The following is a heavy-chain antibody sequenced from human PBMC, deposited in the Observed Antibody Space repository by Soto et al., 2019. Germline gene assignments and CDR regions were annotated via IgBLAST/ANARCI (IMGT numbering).Heavy chain of an antibody. D-gene: IGHD3-10*01. Sequence: VQLVESGGGVVQPGGSLSLSCAASGFRFSSYGMRWVRQAPGKGLEWVSFIGIDGTKKDYIDSVKGRFTVSRDNSRNTRFLQMNSLRAEATAVYFCARFTGTGSETQGPLDSWGQGILVSVSS. CDR2: IGIDGTKK. J-gene: IGHJ4*02. V-gene: IGHV3-30*02. CDR3: ARFTGTGSETQGPLDS. CDR1: GFRFSSYG.